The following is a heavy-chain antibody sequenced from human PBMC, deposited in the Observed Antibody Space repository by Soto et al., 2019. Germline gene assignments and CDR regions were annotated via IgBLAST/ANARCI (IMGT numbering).Heavy chain of an antibody. J-gene: IGHJ4*02. D-gene: IGHD1-1*01. CDR3: ARGRYGDY. CDR2: ISAHNGNT. V-gene: IGHV1-18*01. Sequence: QIHLVQSGAEVKKPGASVKVSCKGSGYGFTTYGITWVRQAPGQGLEWMAWISAHNGNTNYAQKLQGRVTVTRDTSKSTAYMEMRSLRSDATAVYYCARGRYGDYWGQGALVTVSS. CDR1: GYGFTTYG.